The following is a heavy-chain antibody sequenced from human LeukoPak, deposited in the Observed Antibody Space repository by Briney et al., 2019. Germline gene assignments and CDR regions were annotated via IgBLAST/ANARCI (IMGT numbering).Heavy chain of an antibody. CDR2: IIPVRGIT. Sequence: GSSVKVSCKASGDTFSRYSITWVRQAPGHGLEWMGRIIPVRGITNYAQEFQGRVTINADKSTSTAYMDLSSLRSEDTAVYYCVRDRGTCSSGSCPHYYYGMDVWGQGTTVTVS. V-gene: IGHV1-69*04. D-gene: IGHD2-15*01. CDR3: VRDRGTCSSGSCPHYYYGMDV. CDR1: GDTFSRYS. J-gene: IGHJ6*02.